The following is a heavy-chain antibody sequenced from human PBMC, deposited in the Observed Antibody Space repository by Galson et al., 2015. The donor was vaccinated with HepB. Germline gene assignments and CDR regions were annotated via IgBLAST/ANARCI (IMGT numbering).Heavy chain of an antibody. CDR2: ISYDASKK. Sequence: SLRLSGAATGFRFSDFDMHWVRQAPGKGLEWLTFISYDASKKYYADSVKGRFTVSRDNSKNALYLQMNSLRPEDTAAYYCARGNAYNSGLDYWGQGTLVTVSS. CDR1: GFRFSDFD. CDR3: ARGNAYNSGLDY. V-gene: IGHV3-30*03. D-gene: IGHD5-24*01. J-gene: IGHJ4*02.